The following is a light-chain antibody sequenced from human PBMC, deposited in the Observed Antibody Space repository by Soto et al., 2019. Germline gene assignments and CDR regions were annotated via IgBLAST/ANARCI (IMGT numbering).Light chain of an antibody. CDR1: QSVSSY. CDR2: DAS. V-gene: IGKV3-11*01. J-gene: IGKJ2*01. Sequence: EIVLTQSPATLSLSPGERATLSCRASQSVSSYLAWYQQKPAQAPSLLIYDASNRATGIPARFSGSGSGTDFTLTISSLEPEDFAVYYCQQRSNWPYTFGQGTKLEIK. CDR3: QQRSNWPYT.